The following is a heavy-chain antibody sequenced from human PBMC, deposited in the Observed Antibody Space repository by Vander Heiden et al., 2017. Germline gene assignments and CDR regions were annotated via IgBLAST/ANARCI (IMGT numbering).Heavy chain of an antibody. Sequence: QVQLVESGGGVVQPGRSLTPSGAASGFTLSSSGMHWVRPAPGKGLGWGAVIWSDGSNKYYAASVKGRFTISRDNSKNTLYLQMNSLRAEDTAVYYCARDGRIRISYYFDYWGQGTLVTVSS. CDR1: GFTLSSSG. D-gene: IGHD2-21*01. V-gene: IGHV3-33*01. CDR2: IWSDGSNK. J-gene: IGHJ4*02. CDR3: ARDGRIRISYYFDY.